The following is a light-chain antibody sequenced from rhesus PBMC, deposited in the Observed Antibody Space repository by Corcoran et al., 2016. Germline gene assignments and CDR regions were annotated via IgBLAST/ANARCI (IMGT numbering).Light chain of an antibody. CDR2: LGS. J-gene: IGKJ2*01. CDR1: QSLLHSDGSTY. CDR3: MQGTQLPYS. Sequence: DIVMTQTPLSLPVTPGEPASISCRSSQSLLHSDGSTYLDWYLQKPGQSPKLLIFLGSKRAFGFPVRVSGSGAGTFFTLKISRVEAEYVGVYYCMQGTQLPYSFGQGTKVEIK. V-gene: IGKV2-78*01.